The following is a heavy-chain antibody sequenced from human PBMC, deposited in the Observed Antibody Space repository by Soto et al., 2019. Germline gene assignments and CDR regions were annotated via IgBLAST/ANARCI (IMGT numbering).Heavy chain of an antibody. D-gene: IGHD4-17*01. J-gene: IGHJ6*02. CDR1: GGTFSSYA. Sequence: SVKVSCKASGGTFSSYAISWVRQAPGQGLEWMGGIIPIFGTANYAQKFQGRVTITADESTSTAYMELSSLRSEDTAVYYCARVAYSDYEGWYYYYGMDVWGQGTTVTVSS. V-gene: IGHV1-69*13. CDR2: IIPIFGTA. CDR3: ARVAYSDYEGWYYYYGMDV.